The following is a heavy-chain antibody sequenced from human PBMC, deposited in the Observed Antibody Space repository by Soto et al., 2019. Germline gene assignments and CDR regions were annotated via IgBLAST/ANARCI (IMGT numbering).Heavy chain of an antibody. CDR1: GGIFSSYA. CDR3: ARGPRVVTPDY. Sequence: SVKVSCKASGGIFSSYAISWVRQAPGQGLEWMGGIIPIFGTTNYAQKFQGRVTITADESTSTAYMELNNLRSEDTAVYYCARGPRVVTPDYWGQGTLVTVSS. CDR2: IIPIFGTT. D-gene: IGHD2-21*02. V-gene: IGHV1-69*13. J-gene: IGHJ4*02.